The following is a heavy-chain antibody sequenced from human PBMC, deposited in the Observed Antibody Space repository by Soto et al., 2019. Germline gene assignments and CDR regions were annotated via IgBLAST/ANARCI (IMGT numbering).Heavy chain of an antibody. Sequence: PGESRKISCQCSGYTFSNFWICWVRQLPGKGLEXMGIIXXGXHXTXYXXXXHGKVTISADKSINTAYLQWNSLEASDTAFYFCARSPRSSPYFDYWGQGALVTVSS. CDR1: GYTFSNFW. J-gene: IGHJ4*02. CDR3: ARSPRSSPYFDY. D-gene: IGHD6-13*01. CDR2: IXXGXHXT. V-gene: IGHV5-51*01.